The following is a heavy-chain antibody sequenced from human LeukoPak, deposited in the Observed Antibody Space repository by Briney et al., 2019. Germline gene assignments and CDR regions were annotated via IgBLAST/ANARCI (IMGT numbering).Heavy chain of an antibody. CDR3: ARDGQGGVDCSSTSCLPLDY. J-gene: IGHJ4*02. D-gene: IGHD2-2*01. CDR1: GYTFISYG. Sequence: ASVKVSCKASGYTFISYGISWVRQATGQGLEWMGWMNPKSGNTGHAQKFQGRVTITRDTSISTVYMELSSLRSEDTAVYYCARDGQGGVDCSSTSCLPLDYWGQGTLVTVSS. CDR2: MNPKSGNT. V-gene: IGHV1-8*01.